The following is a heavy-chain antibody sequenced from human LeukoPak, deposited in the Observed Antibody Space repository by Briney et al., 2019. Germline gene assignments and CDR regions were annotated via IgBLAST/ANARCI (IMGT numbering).Heavy chain of an antibody. Sequence: PSQTLSLTCTVSGGSISSGSYYWSWIRQPAGRGLEWIGRIYASGSTNYNPSLKSRVTISVDTSKNQFSLRLNSVTAADTAVYYCARWAAAGSYDPANDYWGQGTLVTVSS. CDR3: ARWAAAGSYDPANDY. CDR1: GGSISSGSYY. D-gene: IGHD6-13*01. CDR2: IYASGST. V-gene: IGHV4-61*02. J-gene: IGHJ4*02.